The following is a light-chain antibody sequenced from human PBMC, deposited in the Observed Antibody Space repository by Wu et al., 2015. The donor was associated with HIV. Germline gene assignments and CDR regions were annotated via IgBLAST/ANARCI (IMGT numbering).Light chain of an antibody. J-gene: IGKJ1*01. CDR2: DAF. CDR1: QSVSSN. Sequence: EIVMTQSPATLSVSPGERVTLSCRASQSVSSNLAWYQQKPGQAPRLLIYDAFSRATGVPARFSGRGSGTEFTLTINAMQSEDFAVYYCHRYNNWPPWTFGPGTKVEIK. CDR3: HRYNNWPPWT. V-gene: IGKV3-15*01.